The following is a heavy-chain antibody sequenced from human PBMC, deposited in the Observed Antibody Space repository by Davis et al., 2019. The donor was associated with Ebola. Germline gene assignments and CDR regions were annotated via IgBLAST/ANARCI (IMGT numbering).Heavy chain of an antibody. D-gene: IGHD5-12*01. J-gene: IGHJ6*02. CDR1: GYTFTGYY. Sequence: ASVKVSCKASGYTFTGYYMHWVRQAPGQGLEWMGRINPNSGGTNYAQKFQGRVTMTRDTSISTAYMELSSLRSEDTAVYYCARYSGYLYYYYGMDVWGQGTTVTVSS. V-gene: IGHV1-2*06. CDR3: ARYSGYLYYYYGMDV. CDR2: INPNSGGT.